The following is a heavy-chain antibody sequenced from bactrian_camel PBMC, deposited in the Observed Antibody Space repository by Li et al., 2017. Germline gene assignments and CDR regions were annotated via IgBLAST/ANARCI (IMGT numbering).Heavy chain of an antibody. Sequence: VQLVESGGGSVLAGGSLRLSCGASGSIYGDACVGWLRQAPGKEREGVAAIDSDGIASYADSVKGRFTIFKDRAENTLHLRMINLKPEDTAVYYCAADRARTGGSCSLVSGLYDYLGHGTQVTVS. D-gene: IGHD5*01. V-gene: IGHV3S53*01. CDR1: GSIYGDAC. CDR3: AADRARTGGSCSLVSGLYDY. CDR2: IDSDGIA. J-gene: IGHJ4*01.